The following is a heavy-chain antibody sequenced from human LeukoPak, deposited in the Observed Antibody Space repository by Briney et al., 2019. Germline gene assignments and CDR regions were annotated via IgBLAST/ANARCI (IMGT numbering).Heavy chain of an antibody. CDR1: GGSISSHY. Sequence: SETLSLTCTVSGGSISSHYWSWIRQPPGKGLEWIGSFYDSGSTNYNPSLKSRVTISVDTSKNQFSLKLSSVTAADTAVYYCARGYSSGWVGDYYYYGMDVWGQGTTVTVSS. V-gene: IGHV4-59*11. D-gene: IGHD6-19*01. CDR3: ARGYSSGWVGDYYYYGMDV. CDR2: FYDSGST. J-gene: IGHJ6*02.